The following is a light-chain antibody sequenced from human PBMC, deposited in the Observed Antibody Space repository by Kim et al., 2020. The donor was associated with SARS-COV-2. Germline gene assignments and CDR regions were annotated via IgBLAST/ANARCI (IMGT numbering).Light chain of an antibody. CDR1: QLRDQL. Sequence: SVSPGQTATITRSGAQLRDQLACLDQPKTGPAPVLLIHQDSKRPSWLPGRFSGSNSGNTVTLNLRGTQAMDEADYYCQAGDSSTVVFGGGTQLTVL. CDR3: QAGDSSTVV. V-gene: IGLV3-1*01. CDR2: QDS. J-gene: IGLJ2*01.